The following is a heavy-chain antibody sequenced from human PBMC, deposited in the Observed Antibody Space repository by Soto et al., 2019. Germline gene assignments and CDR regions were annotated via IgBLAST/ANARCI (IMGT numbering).Heavy chain of an antibody. V-gene: IGHV1-8*01. D-gene: IGHD2-15*01. CDR3: ARGLGYCSGGSCRQWAFDI. Sequence: GASVKVSCKASGYTFTSYDINWVRQATGQGLEWMGWMNPNSSNTGYAQKFQGRVTMTRNTSISTAYMELSSLRSEDTAVYYCARGLGYCSGGSCRQWAFDIWGQGTMVTVSS. J-gene: IGHJ3*02. CDR2: MNPNSSNT. CDR1: GYTFTSYD.